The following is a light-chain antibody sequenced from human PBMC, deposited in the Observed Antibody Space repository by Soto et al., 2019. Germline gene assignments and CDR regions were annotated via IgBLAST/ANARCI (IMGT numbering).Light chain of an antibody. Sequence: QSALTQPPSASGSPGKSVTISCTGIGGDVRDSNYVSWYQQYPGKAPKLMIYEATQRPAGVPDRFSGSKSGDTASLTVSGLQDEDEADYYCVAGKNNRVFGTGTKVTVL. CDR3: VAGKNNRV. CDR1: GGDVRDSNY. V-gene: IGLV2-8*01. CDR2: EAT. J-gene: IGLJ1*01.